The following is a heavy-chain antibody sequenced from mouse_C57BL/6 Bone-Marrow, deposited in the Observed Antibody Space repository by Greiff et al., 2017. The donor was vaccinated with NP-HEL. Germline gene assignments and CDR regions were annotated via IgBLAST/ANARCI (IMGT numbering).Heavy chain of an antibody. V-gene: IGHV1-85*01. CDR2: IYPRDGST. CDR3: ARTTTDY. D-gene: IGHD1-1*01. CDR1: GYTFTSYD. Sequence: QVQLQQSGPELVKPGASVKLSCKASGYTFTSYDINWVKQRPGQGLEWIGWIYPRDGSTKYNAKFKGKATLTVDKSSSTAYMEPHSLTSEDSACYFCARTTTDYWGQGTTLTVSS. J-gene: IGHJ2*01.